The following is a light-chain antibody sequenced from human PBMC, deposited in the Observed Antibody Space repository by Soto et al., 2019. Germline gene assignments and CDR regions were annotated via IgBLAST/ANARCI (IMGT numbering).Light chain of an antibody. CDR2: EVS. V-gene: IGLV2-14*01. CDR3: SSYATSSTLPYV. J-gene: IGLJ1*01. CDR1: SSDGGGYNY. Sequence: QSVLTQPASVSGSPGQSITISCTGTSSDGGGYNYVSWYQQHPGKAPKLIIFEVSNRPSGVSVRFSGSKSGNTASLTISGLQAEDEADFYCSSYATSSTLPYVFGTGTKVTVL.